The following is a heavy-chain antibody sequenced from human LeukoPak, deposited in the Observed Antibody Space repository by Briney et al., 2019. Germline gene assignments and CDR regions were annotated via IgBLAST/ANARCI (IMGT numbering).Heavy chain of an antibody. D-gene: IGHD3-9*01. CDR1: GGSISSSSYY. CDR2: IYYSGST. V-gene: IGHV4-39*01. Sequence: SETLSLTCTVSGGSISSSSYYWGWIRQPPGKGLEWIGSIYYSGSTYYNPSLKSRVTISVDTSKNQFSLKLSSVTAADTAVYYCASEGLRYFDWLLHNPFDYWGQGTLVTVSS. J-gene: IGHJ4*02. CDR3: ASEGLRYFDWLLHNPFDY.